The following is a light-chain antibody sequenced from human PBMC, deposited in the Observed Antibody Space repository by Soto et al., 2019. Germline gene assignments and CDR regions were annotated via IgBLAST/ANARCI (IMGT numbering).Light chain of an antibody. CDR3: GSWDSSLSAYV. Sequence: QSVLTPPRSVSAATGQKVTISCSGSSSNIGGNSVSWYQQPPGTAPKLLIYDDNKRPSGIPDRFSGSKSGTSATLGITGFQTGDEADYYCGSWDSSLSAYVFGTGTKVTVL. CDR1: SSNIGGNS. J-gene: IGLJ1*01. CDR2: DDN. V-gene: IGLV1-51*01.